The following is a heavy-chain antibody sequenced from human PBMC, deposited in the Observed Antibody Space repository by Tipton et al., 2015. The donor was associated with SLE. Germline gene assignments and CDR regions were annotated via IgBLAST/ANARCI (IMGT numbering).Heavy chain of an antibody. CDR2: LYPDDSET. CDR1: GYNFGNHW. CDR3: ARRGDYPALRHSGYYIDV. V-gene: IGHV5-51*03. D-gene: IGHD3-10*01. J-gene: IGHJ6*03. Sequence: QLVQSGAELKKPGESLKISCRATGYNFGNHWIAWVRQRPGKGLEWMGILYPDDSETRYNPSFQGHVTISGDTSINTAYLHWSSLEASDTATYYCARRGDYPALRHSGYYIDVWGSGTTVTVSS.